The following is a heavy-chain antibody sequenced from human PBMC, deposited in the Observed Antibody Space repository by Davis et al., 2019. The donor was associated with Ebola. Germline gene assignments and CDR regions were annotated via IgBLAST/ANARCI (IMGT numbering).Heavy chain of an antibody. CDR2: ISAYNGNT. D-gene: IGHD4-11*01. V-gene: IGHV1-18*01. J-gene: IGHJ3*02. Sequence: ASVKVSCKASGYTFTNYGITWVRQAPGQGLEWMGWISAYNGNTNYAQKFQDRVTMTIDTSTSTVYMELRSLRSDDTAVYYCARDADYRGTGAFDIWGQETMVPVSS. CDR1: GYTFTNYG. CDR3: ARDADYRGTGAFDI.